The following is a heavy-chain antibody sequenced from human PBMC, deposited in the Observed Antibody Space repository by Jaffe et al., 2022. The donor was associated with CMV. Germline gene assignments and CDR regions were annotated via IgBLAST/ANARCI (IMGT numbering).Heavy chain of an antibody. CDR1: GYTFTSYY. D-gene: IGHD2-21*02. CDR2: INPSGGST. J-gene: IGHJ4*02. V-gene: IGHV1-46*01. CDR3: ARGGRVTAPSSENYFDY. Sequence: QVQLVQSGAEVKKPGASVKVSCKASGYTFTSYYIHWVRQAPGQGPEWMGIINPSGGSTNYAQKFQGRVAMTRDTSTSTVYMELSSLRSDDTAVYYCARGGRVTAPSSENYFDYWGQGTLVSVSS.